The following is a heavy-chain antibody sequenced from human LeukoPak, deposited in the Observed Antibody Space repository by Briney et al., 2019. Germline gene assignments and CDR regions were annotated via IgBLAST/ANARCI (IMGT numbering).Heavy chain of an antibody. D-gene: IGHD1-26*01. J-gene: IGHJ3*02. CDR2: IRYDGSNK. Sequence: PGGSLRLSCAASGFTFSSYGMHWVRQAPGKGLEWVAFIRYDGSNKYYADSVKGRFTISRDNSKNTLYLQMNSLRAEDTAVYYCARDAVKWEPDAFDIWGQGTMVTVSS. CDR3: ARDAVKWEPDAFDI. CDR1: GFTFSSYG. V-gene: IGHV3-30*02.